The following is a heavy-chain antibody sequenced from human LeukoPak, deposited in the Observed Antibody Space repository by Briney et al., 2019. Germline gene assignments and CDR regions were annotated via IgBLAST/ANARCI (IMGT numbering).Heavy chain of an antibody. J-gene: IGHJ6*03. Sequence: SETLSLTCTVSGGSISSYYWSWIRQPAGKGLEWIGRIYTSGSTNYNPSLKSRVTISVDTSKNQFSLKLSSVTAADTAVYYCARVSGKYYDFWSGYYLSSNYYYYYMDVWGKGTTVTVSS. CDR2: IYTSGST. D-gene: IGHD3-3*01. CDR3: ARVSGKYYDFWSGYYLSSNYYYYYMDV. V-gene: IGHV4-4*07. CDR1: GGSISSYY.